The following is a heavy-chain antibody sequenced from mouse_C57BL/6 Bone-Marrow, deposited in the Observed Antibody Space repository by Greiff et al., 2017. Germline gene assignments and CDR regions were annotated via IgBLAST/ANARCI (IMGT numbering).Heavy chain of an antibody. CDR1: GFTFSDYG. V-gene: IGHV5-15*01. Sequence: EVQRVESGGGLVQPGGSLKLSCAASGFTFSDYGMAWVRQAPRKGPEGVAFISNLAYSIYYAYTVTGRFTISRENAKNTLYLEMSSLRSEDTAMYYCARQDYGSSYDYAMDYWGQGTSVTVSS. D-gene: IGHD1-1*01. CDR2: ISNLAYSI. J-gene: IGHJ4*01. CDR3: ARQDYGSSYDYAMDY.